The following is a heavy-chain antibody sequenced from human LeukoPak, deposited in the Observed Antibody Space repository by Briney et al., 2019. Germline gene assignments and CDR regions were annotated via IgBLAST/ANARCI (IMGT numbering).Heavy chain of an antibody. D-gene: IGHD2-21*01. CDR3: ARDSSEFRSLIPH. CDR2: IIPMFGTA. J-gene: IGHJ4*02. Sequence: SVKVSCKASGGIFSSYAISWVRQAPGRGLEWMGGIIPMFGTAKYAQNFQGRVTITADESMSTAYMELRSLRSEDTAVYYCARDSSEFRSLIPHWGQGTLVTVSS. CDR1: GGIFSSYA. V-gene: IGHV1-69*13.